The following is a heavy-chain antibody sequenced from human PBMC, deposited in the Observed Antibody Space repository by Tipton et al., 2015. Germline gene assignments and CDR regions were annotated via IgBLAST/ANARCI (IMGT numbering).Heavy chain of an antibody. CDR2: ISHSGNT. J-gene: IGHJ6*02. CDR3: ARDLEHGMDV. CDR1: GYSISSGYY. V-gene: IGHV4-38-2*02. Sequence: TLSLTCDVSGYSISSGYYWSWIRQPPGKGLEWIGSISHSGNTYYNPSLKSRITISLNTSKNQFSLKMSSVTAADTAVYFCARDLEHGMDVWGQGTTVTVS.